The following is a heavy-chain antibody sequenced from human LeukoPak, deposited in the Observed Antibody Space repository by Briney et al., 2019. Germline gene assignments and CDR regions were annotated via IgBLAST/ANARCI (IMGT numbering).Heavy chain of an antibody. D-gene: IGHD4-17*01. CDR3: ASTGDYGDYARDY. J-gene: IGHJ4*02. CDR1: GFTFSSYA. V-gene: IGHV3-23*01. CDR2: ISGSGGST. Sequence: GGSLRLSCAASGFTFSSYAMSWVRQAPGKRLEWVSAISGSGGSTYYADSVKGRFTISRDNSKNTLYLQMNSLRAEDTAVYYCASTGDYGDYARDYWGQGTLVTVSS.